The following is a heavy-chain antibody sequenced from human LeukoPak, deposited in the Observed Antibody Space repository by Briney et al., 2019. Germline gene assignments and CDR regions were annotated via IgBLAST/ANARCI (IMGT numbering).Heavy chain of an antibody. V-gene: IGHV3-23*01. Sequence: GSLRLSCAASGFTFSSYAMSWVRQAPGKGLEWVSAISGSGGSTYYADSVKGRFTISRDNSKNTLYLQMNSLRAEDTAVYYCAKDFDLSSSSWPSFYYYYGMDVWGQGTTVTVSS. CDR1: GFTFSSYA. J-gene: IGHJ6*02. CDR2: ISGSGGST. CDR3: AKDFDLSSSSWPSFYYYYGMDV. D-gene: IGHD6-13*01.